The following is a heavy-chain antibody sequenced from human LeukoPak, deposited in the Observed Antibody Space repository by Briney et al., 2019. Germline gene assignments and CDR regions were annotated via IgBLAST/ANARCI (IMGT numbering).Heavy chain of an antibody. CDR2: IYYSGST. CDR3: ARFYSSSCN. V-gene: IGHV4-39*01. D-gene: IGHD6-13*01. Sequence: SETLSLTCTVSGGSISSSSYYWGWIRQPPGKGLEWIGSIYYSGSTYYNPSLKSRVTISVDTSKNQFSLKLSSVTAADTAVYYCARFYSSSCNWGQGTLVTVSS. J-gene: IGHJ4*02. CDR1: GGSISSSSYY.